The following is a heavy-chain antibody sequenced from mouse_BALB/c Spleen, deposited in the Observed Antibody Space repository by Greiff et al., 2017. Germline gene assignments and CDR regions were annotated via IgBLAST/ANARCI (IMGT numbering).Heavy chain of an antibody. CDR2: INPYNGAT. V-gene: IGHV1-31*01. D-gene: IGHD2-2*01. CDR3: ARYGYDVRAMDY. Sequence: VQLQQSGPELVKPGASVKISCKASGYSFTGYYMHWVKQSHVKSLEWIGRINPYNGATSYNQNFKDKASLTVDKSSSTAYMELHSLTSEDSAVYYCARYGYDVRAMDYWGQGTSVTVSS. CDR1: GYSFTGYY. J-gene: IGHJ4*01.